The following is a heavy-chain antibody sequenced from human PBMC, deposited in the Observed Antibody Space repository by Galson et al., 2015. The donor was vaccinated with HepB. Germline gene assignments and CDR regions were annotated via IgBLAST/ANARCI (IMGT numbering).Heavy chain of an antibody. V-gene: IGHV7-4-1*02. CDR2: INTNTGNP. CDR1: GYTFTSYA. CDR3: ARDGYCSSTSCLDGGYYYYYMDV. D-gene: IGHD2-2*03. J-gene: IGHJ6*03. Sequence: SVKVSCKASGYTFTSYAMNWVRQAPGQGLEWMGWINTNTGNPTYAQGFTGRFVFSLDTSVSTAYLQISSLKAEDTAVYYCARDGYCSSTSCLDGGYYYYYMDVWGKGTTVTVSS.